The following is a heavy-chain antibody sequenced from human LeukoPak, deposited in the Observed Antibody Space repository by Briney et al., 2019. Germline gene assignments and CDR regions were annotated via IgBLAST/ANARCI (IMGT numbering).Heavy chain of an antibody. J-gene: IGHJ4*02. V-gene: IGHV1-69*13. CDR2: IIPIFGTA. CDR3: ARDRMVGATNFDY. D-gene: IGHD1-26*01. CDR1: GGTFSSYA. Sequence: VASVKVSCKASGGTFSSYAISWVRQAPGQGLEWVGGIIPIFGTANYAHKFQGRVTITADESTSTAYMELSSLRSEDTAVYYCARDRMVGATNFDYWGQGTLVTVSS.